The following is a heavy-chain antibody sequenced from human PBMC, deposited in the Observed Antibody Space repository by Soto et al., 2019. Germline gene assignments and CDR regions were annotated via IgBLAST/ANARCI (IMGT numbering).Heavy chain of an antibody. V-gene: IGHV1-2*04. Sequence: WASVKVSCKASGYSFTDYHIHWVRQAPGQGLEWLGRINPKSGGTSTAQKFQGWVTMTTDTSISTASMELTRLTSDDTAIYYCARGDSTDCSNGVCSFFYNHDMDVWGQGITGHRLL. D-gene: IGHD2-8*01. CDR2: INPKSGGT. J-gene: IGHJ6*02. CDR3: ARGDSTDCSNGVCSFFYNHDMDV. CDR1: GYSFTDYH.